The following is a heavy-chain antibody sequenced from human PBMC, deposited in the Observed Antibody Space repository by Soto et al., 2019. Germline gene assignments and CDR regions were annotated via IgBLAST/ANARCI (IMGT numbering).Heavy chain of an antibody. CDR2: ISWDGGST. CDR3: AKYMKYDILTGYPDYYYYGMDV. D-gene: IGHD3-9*01. V-gene: IGHV3-43*01. J-gene: IGHJ6*02. Sequence: GGSLRLSCAASGFTFDDYTMHWVRQAPGKGLEWVSLISWDGGSTYYADSVKGRFTISRDNSKNSLYLQMNSLRTEDTALYYCAKYMKYDILTGYPDYYYYGMDVWGQGTTVTVSS. CDR1: GFTFDDYT.